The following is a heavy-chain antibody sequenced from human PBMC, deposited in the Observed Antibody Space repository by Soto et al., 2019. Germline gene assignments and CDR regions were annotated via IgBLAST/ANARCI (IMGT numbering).Heavy chain of an antibody. CDR2: VSHDGRNT. D-gene: IGHD6-19*01. CDR3: EKGGRQWLVTSDFNY. V-gene: IGHV3-30*18. CDR1: GFIFSDYA. J-gene: IGHJ4*02. Sequence: PGGLLRLSCAASGFIFSDYAMHWVRKAPGKGLEWVAVVSHDGRNTHYADSVKGRFTISRDSSKNTVSLEMTSLRAEDTAVYYCEKGGRQWLVTSDFNYWGQGALVTVSS.